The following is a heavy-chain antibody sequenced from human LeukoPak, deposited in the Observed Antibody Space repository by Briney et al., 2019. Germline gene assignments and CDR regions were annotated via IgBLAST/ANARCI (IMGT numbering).Heavy chain of an antibody. J-gene: IGHJ6*02. D-gene: IGHD6-19*01. CDR2: ISAYNGNT. Sequence: ASVKVSCKASGYTFTSYGISWVRQAPGQGLEWMGWISAYNGNTNYAQKHQGRVTMTTDTSTSTAYMELRSLRSDDTAVYYCARDGQSIAVAGSEGYYYGMDVWGQGTTVTVSS. V-gene: IGHV1-18*01. CDR1: GYTFTSYG. CDR3: ARDGQSIAVAGSEGYYYGMDV.